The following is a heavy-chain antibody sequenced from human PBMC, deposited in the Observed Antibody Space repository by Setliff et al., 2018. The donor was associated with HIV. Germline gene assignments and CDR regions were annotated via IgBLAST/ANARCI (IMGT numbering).Heavy chain of an antibody. V-gene: IGHV3-23*01. D-gene: IGHD3-10*01. J-gene: IGHJ5*02. CDR3: ATGPRGSMVRGLINYFDP. Sequence: GGSLRLSCSASGFTFSNYAMSWVGQAPGKGLEWVSAISGSGGSTYYADSVKGRFIISRDNSKNTLYLQMNSLRAQDTAIYYCATGPRGSMVRGLINYFDPWGQGTLVTVSS. CDR1: GFTFSNYA. CDR2: ISGSGGST.